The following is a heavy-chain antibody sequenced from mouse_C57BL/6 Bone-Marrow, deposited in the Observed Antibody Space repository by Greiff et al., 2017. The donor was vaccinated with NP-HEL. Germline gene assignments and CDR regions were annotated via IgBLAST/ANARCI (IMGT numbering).Heavy chain of an antibody. Sequence: EVQLQQSGPELVKPGASVKISCKASGYTFTDYYMNWVKQSHGKSLEWIGDINPNNGGTSYNQKFKGKATLTVDKSSSPAYMELRSLTSEDSAVYYCARRDGNYLLDYWGQGTTLTVSS. CDR2: INPNNGGT. CDR1: GYTFTDYY. V-gene: IGHV1-26*01. J-gene: IGHJ2*01. CDR3: ARRDGNYLLDY. D-gene: IGHD2-1*01.